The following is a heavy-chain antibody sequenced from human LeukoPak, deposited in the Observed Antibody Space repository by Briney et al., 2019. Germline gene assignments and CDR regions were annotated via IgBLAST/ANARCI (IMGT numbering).Heavy chain of an antibody. CDR1: GGSISSSSHY. CDR2: IYYSGST. Sequence: ASETLSLTCTVSGGSISSSSHYWGWIRQPPGKGLEWIGSIYYSGSTYYNPSLKSRVTISVDTSKNQFSLKLSSVTAADTAVYYCARVGATHNWFDPWGQGTLVTVSS. V-gene: IGHV4-39*07. J-gene: IGHJ5*02. CDR3: ARVGATHNWFDP. D-gene: IGHD1-26*01.